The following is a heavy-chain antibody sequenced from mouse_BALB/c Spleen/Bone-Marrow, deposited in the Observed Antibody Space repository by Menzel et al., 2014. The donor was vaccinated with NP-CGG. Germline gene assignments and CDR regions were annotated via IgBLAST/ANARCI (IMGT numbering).Heavy chain of an antibody. V-gene: IGHV5-15*02. D-gene: IGHD1-1*01. CDR2: ISNLAYSI. J-gene: IGHJ1*01. Sequence: DVHLVESGGGLVQPGGSRKLSCAASGFTFSDYGMAWVRQAPGKGPEWVALISNLAYSIYCADTVTGRFTISRENAKNTLYLEMSSLRSEDTAMYYCARDQVYYYGSSYGYFDVWGAGTTVTVSS. CDR1: GFTFSDYG. CDR3: ARDQVYYYGSSYGYFDV.